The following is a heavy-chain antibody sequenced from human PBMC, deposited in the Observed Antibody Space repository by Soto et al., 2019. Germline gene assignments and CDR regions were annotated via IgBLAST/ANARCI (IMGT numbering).Heavy chain of an antibody. CDR3: ARGRTTYGYYYYYYGMDV. CDR2: INHSGST. D-gene: IGHD4-17*01. J-gene: IGHJ6*02. CDR1: GGSFSGYY. Sequence: SETLSLTCAVYGGSFSGYYWSWIRQPPGKGLEWIGEINHSGSTNYNPSLKSRVTISVDTSKSQFSLKLSSVTAADTAVYYCARGRTTYGYYYYYYGMDVWGQGTTVTVSS. V-gene: IGHV4-34*01.